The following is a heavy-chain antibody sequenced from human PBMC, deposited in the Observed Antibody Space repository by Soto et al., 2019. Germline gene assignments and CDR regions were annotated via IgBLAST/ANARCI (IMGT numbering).Heavy chain of an antibody. J-gene: IGHJ4*02. D-gene: IGHD7-27*01. CDR2: ISDSGGSA. Sequence: GGSLRLSCAASGFTFNNYAMGWVRQAPGKGLDWVSTISDSGGSAYYAASVKGRFTISRDDSRNTIYLQMNSLRAGDTAVYYCAKEGSTGLYYFDYWGQGALVTVSS. CDR3: AKEGSTGLYYFDY. CDR1: GFTFNNYA. V-gene: IGHV3-23*01.